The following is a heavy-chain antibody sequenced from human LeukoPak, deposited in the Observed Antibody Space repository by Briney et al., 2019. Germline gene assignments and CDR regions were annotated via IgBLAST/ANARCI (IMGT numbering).Heavy chain of an antibody. CDR3: ARARTAQWLVRSYYYGMDV. Sequence: GASVKVSCKASGYTFTSYDINWVRQATGQGLEWMGWMNPNSGNTGYAQKFQGRVTMTRNTSISTAYMELSSLRSEDTAVYYCARARTAQWLVRSYYYGMDVWGQGTTVTVSS. CDR1: GYTFTSYD. J-gene: IGHJ6*02. CDR2: MNPNSGNT. V-gene: IGHV1-8*01. D-gene: IGHD6-19*01.